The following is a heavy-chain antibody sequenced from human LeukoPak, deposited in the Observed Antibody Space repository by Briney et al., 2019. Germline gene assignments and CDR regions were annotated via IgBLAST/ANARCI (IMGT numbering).Heavy chain of an antibody. CDR2: IHYSGSP. J-gene: IGHJ3*01. CDR1: GGFISSNY. D-gene: IGHD3-9*01. V-gene: IGHV4-59*01. CDR3: ASSRPYYDILTGQTDDAFDL. Sequence: SETLSLTCTISGGFISSNYWSWIRQPPGKGLEWIGYIHYSGSPNYNPSLNSRVTISVDTSKNQFSLKLSSVTAADTAVYYCASSRPYYDILTGQTDDAFDLWGQGTMVTVSS.